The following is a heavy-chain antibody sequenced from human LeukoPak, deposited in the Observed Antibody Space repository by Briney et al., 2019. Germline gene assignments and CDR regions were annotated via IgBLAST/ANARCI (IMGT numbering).Heavy chain of an antibody. V-gene: IGHV3-11*01. CDR1: GFTFSDYY. J-gene: IGHJ4*02. CDR3: AKDGAGYDSSGYPN. D-gene: IGHD3-22*01. Sequence: GGSLRLSCAASGFTFSDYYMSWIRQAPGKGLEWVSYISSSGSTIYYADSVKGRFTISRDNSKNTLYLQMNSLRAEDTAVYYCAKDGAGYDSSGYPNWGQGTLVTVSS. CDR2: ISSSGSTI.